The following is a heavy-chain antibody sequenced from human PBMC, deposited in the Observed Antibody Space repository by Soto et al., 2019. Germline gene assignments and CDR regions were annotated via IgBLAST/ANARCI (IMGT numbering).Heavy chain of an antibody. CDR2: IYYSGST. Sequence: PSETLSLTCTVSGGSISSSSYYWGWIRQPPGKGLEWIGSIYYSGSTYYNPSLRTRVTISVERSKNQFSLRLSSVTAADTAVYYCATGDPGGLYYYYGMDVWGQGTTVTV. CDR1: GGSISSSSYY. D-gene: IGHD3-10*01. J-gene: IGHJ6*02. V-gene: IGHV4-39*01. CDR3: ATGDPGGLYYYYGMDV.